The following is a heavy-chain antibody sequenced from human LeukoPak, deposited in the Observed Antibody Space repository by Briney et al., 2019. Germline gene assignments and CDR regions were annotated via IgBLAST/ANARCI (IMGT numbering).Heavy chain of an antibody. Sequence: GGSLRLSCAASGFTFSSYWMHWVRQAPGKGLEWVSAISGSGGSTYYADSVKGRFTISRDNSKNTLYLQMNSLRAEDTAVYYCAKDYGWYYDSSGYSSPFDYWGQGTLVTVSS. J-gene: IGHJ4*02. CDR1: GFTFSSYW. CDR2: ISGSGGST. D-gene: IGHD3-22*01. V-gene: IGHV3-23*01. CDR3: AKDYGWYYDSSGYSSPFDY.